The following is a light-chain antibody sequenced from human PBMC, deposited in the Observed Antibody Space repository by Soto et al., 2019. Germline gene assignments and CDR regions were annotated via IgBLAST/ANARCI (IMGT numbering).Light chain of an antibody. CDR1: QGISSY. Sequence: AIRMTQSPSSLSASTGDRVTITCRASQGISSYLAWYQQKPGKAPKLLIYAASTLQSGVPSRFSGSGSGTDFTPTSSCLQSEDFANYYCQQYYSYPITFGQGTRLEIK. V-gene: IGKV1-8*01. CDR2: AAS. J-gene: IGKJ5*01. CDR3: QQYYSYPIT.